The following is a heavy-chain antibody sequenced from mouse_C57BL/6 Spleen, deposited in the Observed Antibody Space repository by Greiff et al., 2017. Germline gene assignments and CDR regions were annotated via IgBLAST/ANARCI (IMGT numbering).Heavy chain of an antibody. D-gene: IGHD1-1*01. Sequence: VQLQQSGPALVKPGASVKISCKASGYAFSSSWMNWVKQRPGTGLEWIGRIYPGDGATNYNGKFKGKATRTADKYSSTAYMQLSSQTSEDYAVYFCARTYDYGSSYGYFDYWGQGTTLTVSS. J-gene: IGHJ2*01. CDR1: GYAFSSSW. CDR2: IYPGDGAT. CDR3: ARTYDYGSSYGYFDY. V-gene: IGHV1-82*01.